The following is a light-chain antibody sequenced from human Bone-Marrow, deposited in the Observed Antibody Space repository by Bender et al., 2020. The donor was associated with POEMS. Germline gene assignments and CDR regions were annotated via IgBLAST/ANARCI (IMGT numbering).Light chain of an antibody. Sequence: SYELTQPPSVSVSPGQTAGITCSGDALPRQYGYWYQQKPGQSPVLLIYEDTERPSGIPERFSGSRSGTTVTLTISGLQAEDEADYYCSSHTNTNTLIFGGGTKLTVL. CDR1: ALPRQY. V-gene: IGLV3-25*03. CDR2: EDT. J-gene: IGLJ2*01. CDR3: SSHTNTNTLI.